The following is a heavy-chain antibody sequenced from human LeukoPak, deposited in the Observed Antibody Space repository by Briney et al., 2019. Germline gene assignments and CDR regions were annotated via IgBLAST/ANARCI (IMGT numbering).Heavy chain of an antibody. V-gene: IGHV3-74*01. CDR1: GLTFSTYW. CDR3: VSSSPTFDY. CDR2: INTDGSST. D-gene: IGHD6-13*01. J-gene: IGHJ4*02. Sequence: GGSLRLSCAASGLTFSTYWMHWVRQSPGKGLVWVSRINTDGSSTWYADSVKGRFTISRDNAKNTLYLQMNSLRSEDTAVYYCVSSSPTFDYWGQGTLVTVSS.